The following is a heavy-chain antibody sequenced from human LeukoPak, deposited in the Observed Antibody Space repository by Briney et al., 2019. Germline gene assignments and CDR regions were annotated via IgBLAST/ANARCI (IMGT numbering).Heavy chain of an antibody. D-gene: IGHD1-26*01. V-gene: IGHV4-59*01. CDR3: ARKLGGWELPKTNWLDP. CDR1: GGSISSYY. CDR2: IYYSGST. Sequence: SETLSLTCTVSGGSISSYYWSWIRQPPGKGLEWIGYIYYSGSTNYNPSLKSRVTISVDTSKNQFSLKLSSVTAADTAVYYCARKLGGWELPKTNWLDPWGQGTLVTVSS. J-gene: IGHJ5*02.